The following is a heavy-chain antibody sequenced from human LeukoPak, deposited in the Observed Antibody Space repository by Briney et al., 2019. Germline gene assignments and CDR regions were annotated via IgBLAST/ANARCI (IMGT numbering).Heavy chain of an antibody. CDR1: GDSVSSNSAA. V-gene: IGHV6-1*01. CDR2: TYYRSKWYN. J-gene: IGHJ3*02. CDR3: ARDWGWDSSGWSGDAFDI. D-gene: IGHD6-19*01. Sequence: SQTRSLTCAISGDSVSSNSAAWNWIRQSPSRGLEWLGRTYYRSKWYNDYAVSVKSRITINPDTSKNQFSLQLNSVTPEDTAVYYCARDWGWDSSGWSGDAFDIWGQGTMVTVSS.